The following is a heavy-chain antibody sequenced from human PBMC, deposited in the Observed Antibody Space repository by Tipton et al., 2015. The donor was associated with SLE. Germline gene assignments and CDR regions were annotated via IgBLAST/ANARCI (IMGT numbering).Heavy chain of an antibody. CDR2: IYYSGRT. V-gene: IGHV4-59*11. CDR1: GGSISSHY. Sequence: TLSLTCTVSGGSISSHYWSWFRQPPGKGLEWIGYIYYSGRTNYNPSLTSRVTISVDTSKNQFSLKLSSVTAADTAVYYCARPIAAAGPDDAFDIWGQGTMVTVSS. CDR3: ARPIAAAGPDDAFDI. D-gene: IGHD6-13*01. J-gene: IGHJ3*02.